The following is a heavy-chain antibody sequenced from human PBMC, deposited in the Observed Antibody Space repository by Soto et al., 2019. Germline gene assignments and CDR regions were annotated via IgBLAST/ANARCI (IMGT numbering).Heavy chain of an antibody. CDR2: ISAYNGNT. D-gene: IGHD3-16*01. CDR3: AGETPAGGLRGWFDP. CDR1: GYTFTSYG. V-gene: IGHV1-18*01. J-gene: IGHJ5*02. Sequence: QVQLVQSGAEVKKPGASVKVSCKASGYTFTSYGISWVRQAPGQGLEWMGWISAYNGNTNYAQKLQGRVIMTTDTSTSTAYMELRSLRSDDTAVYYCAGETPAGGLRGWFDPWGQGTLVTVSS.